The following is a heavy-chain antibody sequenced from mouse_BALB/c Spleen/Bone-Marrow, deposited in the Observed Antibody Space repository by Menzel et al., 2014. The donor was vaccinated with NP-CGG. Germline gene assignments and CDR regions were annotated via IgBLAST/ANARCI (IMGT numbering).Heavy chain of an antibody. D-gene: IGHD1-1*02. CDR3: TRENYGFAY. CDR1: GYTFTSYY. CDR2: INPSNGGT. J-gene: IGHJ3*01. Sequence: ESGAELVKPGASVKLSCKASGYTFTSYYMYWVKQRPGRGLEWIGEINPSNGGTNFNEKFKSKATLTVDESSSTAYMQLSSLTSEDSAVYYCTRENYGFAYWGQGTLVTVSA. V-gene: IGHV1S81*02.